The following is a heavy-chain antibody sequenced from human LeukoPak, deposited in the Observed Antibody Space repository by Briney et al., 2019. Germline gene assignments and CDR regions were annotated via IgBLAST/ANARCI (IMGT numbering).Heavy chain of an antibody. CDR3: ARAGLGSGYYSAFDY. J-gene: IGHJ4*02. CDR1: GYTFTSYD. CDR2: MNPNSGNT. V-gene: IGHV1-8*01. Sequence: GASVKVSCKASGYTFTSYDINWVRQATGQGLEWMGWMNPNSGNTGYAQKFQGRVTMTRDTSTSTVYMELSSLRSEDTAVYYCARAGLGSGYYSAFDYWGQGTLVTVSS. D-gene: IGHD3-22*01.